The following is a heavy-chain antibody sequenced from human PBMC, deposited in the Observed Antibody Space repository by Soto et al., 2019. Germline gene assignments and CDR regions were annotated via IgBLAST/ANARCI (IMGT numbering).Heavy chain of an antibody. J-gene: IGHJ5*02. Sequence: WGSLRLSCAASGFTFSSYGMHWVRQAPGKGLEWVAVISYDGSNKYYADSVKGRFTISRDNSKNTLYLQMNSLRAEDTAVYYCAKDGDYAWGQGTLVTVSS. CDR2: ISYDGSNK. V-gene: IGHV3-30*18. CDR3: AKDGDYA. CDR1: GFTFSSYG. D-gene: IGHD4-17*01.